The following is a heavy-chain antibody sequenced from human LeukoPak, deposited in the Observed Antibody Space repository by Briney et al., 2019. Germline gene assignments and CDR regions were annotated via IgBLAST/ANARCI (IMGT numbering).Heavy chain of an antibody. CDR2: IYSGDSDT. V-gene: IGHV5-51*01. CDR1: GYSFTTYW. J-gene: IGHJ4*02. Sequence: GESLQISCEASGYSFTTYWIGWVRQMPGKGLEWLGIIYSGDSDTRYSPSFQGQVTISAHKSISTAYLQWSSLKASDTAMYYCARQHGSGSYYSRAIDYWGQGTLVTVSS. CDR3: ARQHGSGSYYSRAIDY. D-gene: IGHD3-10*01.